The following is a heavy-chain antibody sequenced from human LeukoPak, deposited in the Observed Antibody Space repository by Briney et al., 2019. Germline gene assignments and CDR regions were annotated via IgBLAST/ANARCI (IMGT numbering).Heavy chain of an antibody. CDR3: ARDRGGKDWYFDL. D-gene: IGHD4-23*01. CDR2: IYNSGYT. Sequence: SETLSLTCTVSGGSIGSYYWSWIRQSAGKGLEWIGRIYNSGYTNYNPPLKSRVTMSIDTSKNQFSLKLSSVTAADTAVYYCARDRGGKDWYFDLWGRGTLVTVSS. V-gene: IGHV4-4*07. CDR1: GGSIGSYY. J-gene: IGHJ2*01.